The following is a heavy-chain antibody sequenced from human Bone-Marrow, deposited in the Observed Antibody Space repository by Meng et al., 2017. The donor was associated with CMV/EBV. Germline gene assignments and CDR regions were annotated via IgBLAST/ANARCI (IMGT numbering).Heavy chain of an antibody. CDR1: GGSISSNY. CDR2: IYYSGNT. CDR3: ATNSQSIAARRNWYYFDY. V-gene: IGHV4-59*12. D-gene: IGHD6-6*01. Sequence: SETLSLTCTVSGGSISSNYWSWIRQPPGKGLEWVGHIYYSGNTNYNPSLKSRVTISVDTSKNQFSLKLSSVTAADTAVYYCATNSQSIAARRNWYYFDYWGQGTLVTVSS. J-gene: IGHJ4*02.